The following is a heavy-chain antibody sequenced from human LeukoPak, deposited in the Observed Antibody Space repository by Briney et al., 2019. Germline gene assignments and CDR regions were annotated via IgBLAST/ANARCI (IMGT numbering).Heavy chain of an antibody. CDR3: ARERRDGYKVYFDY. CDR1: GYSISSGYY. V-gene: IGHV4-38-2*02. Sequence: SETLSPTCTVSGYSISSGYYWGWIRQPPGKGLEWIGSIYHSGSTYYNPSLKSRVTISVDTSKNQFSLRLSSVTAADTAVYYCARERRDGYKVYFDYWGQGTLVTVSS. D-gene: IGHD5-24*01. CDR2: IYHSGST. J-gene: IGHJ4*02.